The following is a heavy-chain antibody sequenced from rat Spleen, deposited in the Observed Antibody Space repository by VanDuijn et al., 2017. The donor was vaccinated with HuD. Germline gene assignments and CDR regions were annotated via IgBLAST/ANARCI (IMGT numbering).Heavy chain of an antibody. CDR2: ITNTGGST. J-gene: IGHJ1*01. CDR3: TTRYYDDWYFDF. Sequence: EVQLVESGGGLVQPGRSLKLSCVASGFTFNNYWMTWIRQAPGKGLEWVASITNTGGSTYYPDSVQGRFTISSDDAKITLYLQMNSLRSEDTATYYCTTRYYDDWYFDFWGPGTMVTVSS. CDR1: GFTFNNYW. D-gene: IGHD1-12*01. V-gene: IGHV5-31*01.